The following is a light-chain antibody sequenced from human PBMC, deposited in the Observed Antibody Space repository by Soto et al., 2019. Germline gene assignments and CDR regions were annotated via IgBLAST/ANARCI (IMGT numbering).Light chain of an antibody. CDR3: SSYAGSNNGV. CDR2: EVS. Sequence: QSVLTQPPSASGSPGQSVTISCTGTSSDVGGYNYVSWYQQHPGKAPKLMIYEVSKRPSGVPDRFSGSKSGNTASLTVSWLQAEDEADYYCSSYAGSNNGVFGGGTKLTVL. J-gene: IGLJ2*01. CDR1: SSDVGGYNY. V-gene: IGLV2-8*01.